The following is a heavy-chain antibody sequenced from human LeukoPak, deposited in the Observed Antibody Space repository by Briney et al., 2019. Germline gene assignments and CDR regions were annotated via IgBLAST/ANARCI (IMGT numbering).Heavy chain of an antibody. D-gene: IGHD2-15*01. CDR1: GYTFTGYY. CDR3: ARDTVMMVGSYYYGKDV. CDR2: ISAYNGNT. V-gene: IGHV1-18*04. J-gene: IGHJ6*02. Sequence: ASVKVSCKASGYTFTGYYMHWVRQAPGQGLEWMGWISAYNGNTHYPEKLQGRLTMTTDTSTSTAYMELRSLRSDDTAIYYCARDTVMMVGSYYYGKDVWGQGTTVTVSS.